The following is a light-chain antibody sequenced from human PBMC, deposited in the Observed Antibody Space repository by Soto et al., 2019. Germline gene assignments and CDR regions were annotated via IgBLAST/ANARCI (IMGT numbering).Light chain of an antibody. J-gene: IGLJ2*01. Sequence: QSALTQPASVSGSHGQSITISCTGTSSDIGAYNYVSWYQQHPGKAPKLMIYDVNIRPSGVSNRFSGSKSGNTASLTISGLQAEDEADYYCTSWTTSTTMIFGGGTKLTVL. V-gene: IGLV2-14*03. CDR2: DVN. CDR3: TSWTTSTTMI. CDR1: SSDIGAYNY.